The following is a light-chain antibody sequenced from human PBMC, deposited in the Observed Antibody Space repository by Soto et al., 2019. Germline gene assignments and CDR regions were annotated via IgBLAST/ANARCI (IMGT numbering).Light chain of an antibody. V-gene: IGLV2-14*03. Sequence: QSALTQPASVSGSPGQSITISCTGTSSDVSAFNFVSWYQQHPGKAPKLMIYDVRHRPSGVSDRFSGSKSGNTASLTIYGLQAEDEADYYCTSHTTTSPPVLFGGGTTLTVL. J-gene: IGLJ2*01. CDR1: SSDVSAFNF. CDR2: DVR. CDR3: TSHTTTSPPVL.